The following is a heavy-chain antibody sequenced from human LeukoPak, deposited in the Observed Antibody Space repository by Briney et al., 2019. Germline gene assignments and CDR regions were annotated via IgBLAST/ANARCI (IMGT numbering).Heavy chain of an antibody. CDR1: GYTFTSYG. CDR3: AYVLGYCSGGSCYSATEFDP. Sequence: GAPVKVSCKASGYTFTSYGISWVRQAPGQGLEWMGWISAYNGNTNYAQKLQGRVTMTTDTSTSTAYMELRSLRSDDTAVYYCAYVLGYCSGGSCYSATEFDPWGQGTLVTVSS. CDR2: ISAYNGNT. V-gene: IGHV1-18*01. J-gene: IGHJ5*02. D-gene: IGHD2-15*01.